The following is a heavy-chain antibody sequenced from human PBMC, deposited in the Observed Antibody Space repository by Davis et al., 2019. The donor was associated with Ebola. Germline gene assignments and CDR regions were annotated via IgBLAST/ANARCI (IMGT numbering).Heavy chain of an antibody. V-gene: IGHV3-74*01. D-gene: IGHD3-16*01. CDR1: GFPFGNFW. J-gene: IGHJ4*02. CDR3: GRDTRGIDS. Sequence: PGGSLRLSCEASGFPFGNFWMQWVRQAPGKGLEWVSRINSVGTTTNYADAVKGRFTMSRDNSKNTLYLEMHSLRGDDTAVYFCGRDTRGIDSWGQGTLVTVSS. CDR2: INSVGTTT.